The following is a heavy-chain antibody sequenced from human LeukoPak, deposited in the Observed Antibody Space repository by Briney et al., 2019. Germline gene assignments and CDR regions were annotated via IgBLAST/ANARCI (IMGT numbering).Heavy chain of an antibody. Sequence: PGGSLRLSCVASGFTFSSYAMSWVRQAPGKGLEWVSAISGSGGSTYYADSVKGRFTISRDNSKNTLYLQMNSLRAEDTAVYYCAKEVGYSSGWAYCFDYWGQGTLVTVSS. CDR2: ISGSGGST. CDR3: AKEVGYSSGWAYCFDY. J-gene: IGHJ4*02. D-gene: IGHD6-19*01. V-gene: IGHV3-23*01. CDR1: GFTFSSYA.